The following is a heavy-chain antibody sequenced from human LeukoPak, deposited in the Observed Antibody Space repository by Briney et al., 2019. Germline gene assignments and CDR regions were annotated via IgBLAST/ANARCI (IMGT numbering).Heavy chain of an antibody. Sequence: PSETLSLTCTVSGGSISSSTYYWGWIRQPPGKGLEWIGSIYHSGTTYDNPSLKSRVTVSLDTSKNQFSLSLTSVTAADAAVYYCSGERAGTIVAYWGQGTLVTVSS. CDR1: GGSISSSTYY. CDR3: SGERAGTIVAY. V-gene: IGHV4-39*07. D-gene: IGHD6-13*01. CDR2: IYHSGTT. J-gene: IGHJ4*02.